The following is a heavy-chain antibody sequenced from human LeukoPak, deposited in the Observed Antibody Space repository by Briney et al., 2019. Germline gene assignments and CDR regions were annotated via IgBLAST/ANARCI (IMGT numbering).Heavy chain of an antibody. J-gene: IGHJ3*02. Sequence: GGSLRLSCAASGSTFSSYGMHWVRQAPGKGLEWVAFIRYDGSNKYYADSVKGRFTISRDNSKNTLYLQMNSLRAEDTAVYYCAKGGSGSFPNGAFDIWGQGTMVTVSS. CDR2: IRYDGSNK. V-gene: IGHV3-30*02. CDR1: GSTFSSYG. CDR3: AKGGSGSFPNGAFDI. D-gene: IGHD1-26*01.